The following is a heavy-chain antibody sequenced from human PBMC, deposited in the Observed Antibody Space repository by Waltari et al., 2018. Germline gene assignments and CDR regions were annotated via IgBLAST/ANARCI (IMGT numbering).Heavy chain of an antibody. V-gene: IGHV3-53*01. D-gene: IGHD6-19*01. J-gene: IGHJ4*02. CDR2: RHAGGAT. CDR3: ARAGLGSPSQWSQLLDS. Sequence: EVLLVESGGGLIHPGGSLRLSCAASGFLPSHNYMTWVRRPPGRGLGCVSVRHAGGATLYEDSVKGRFTISRDDSKNILYLQMNSLRAEDTATYFCARAGLGSPSQWSQLLDSWGQGTLVTISP. CDR1: GFLPSHNY.